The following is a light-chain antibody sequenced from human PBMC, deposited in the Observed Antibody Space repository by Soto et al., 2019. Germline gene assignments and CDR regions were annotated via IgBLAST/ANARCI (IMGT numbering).Light chain of an antibody. CDR2: AAS. CDR3: QQTYNIPRT. CDR1: QNVIEY. Sequence: DLQMTQSPSSLSASVGDRIIITCRAGQNVIEYLNWYQQRPGKAPKLLIYAASSLQNGFPSRFRGSGSGTDFTLTISNLQPEDFATYYCQQTYNIPRTFGQGTKVEMK. V-gene: IGKV1-39*01. J-gene: IGKJ1*01.